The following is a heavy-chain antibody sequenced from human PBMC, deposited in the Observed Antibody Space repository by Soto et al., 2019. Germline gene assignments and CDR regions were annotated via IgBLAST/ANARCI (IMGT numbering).Heavy chain of an antibody. Sequence: PSETLSLTCTVSGGSISTYCWSWIRQAPGKGLEFIGYICYSGSTQCNPSLKSRVTISLDTSKNQFSLNLISVSAADTAVYYCARSHGLYWGLGTLVTVSS. CDR1: GGSISTYC. J-gene: IGHJ4*02. CDR2: ICYSGST. CDR3: ARSHGLY. V-gene: IGHV4-59*01.